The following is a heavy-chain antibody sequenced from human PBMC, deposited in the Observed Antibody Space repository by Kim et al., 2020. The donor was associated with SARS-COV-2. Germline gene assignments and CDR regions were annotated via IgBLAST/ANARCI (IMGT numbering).Heavy chain of an antibody. CDR1: GFTFDDYT. CDR2: ISWDGGST. CDR3: AKGATAVAGSLYS. J-gene: IGHJ4*02. D-gene: IGHD6-19*01. Sequence: GGSLRLPCAASGFTFDDYTMHWVRQVPGKGLEWVSLISWDGGSTYYADSVKGRFTISRDNRKNSLYLQMNSLRSEDSALYYCAKGATAVAGSLYSWGQGTLVTVSS. V-gene: IGHV3-43*01.